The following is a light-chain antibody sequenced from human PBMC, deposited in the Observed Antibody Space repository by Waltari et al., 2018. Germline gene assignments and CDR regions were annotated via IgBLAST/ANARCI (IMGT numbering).Light chain of an antibody. J-gene: IGKJ1*01. Sequence: DIQMTQSPSTLSASVGDRVTITCRASQSISSWLAWYQQKPGKAPKLLIYKASSLESGVPSRFSGGGSGTEFTLTISSLQPDDFATYYCQQYNSYSVWTFGQGTKVEIK. CDR3: QQYNSYSVWT. CDR1: QSISSW. CDR2: KAS. V-gene: IGKV1-5*03.